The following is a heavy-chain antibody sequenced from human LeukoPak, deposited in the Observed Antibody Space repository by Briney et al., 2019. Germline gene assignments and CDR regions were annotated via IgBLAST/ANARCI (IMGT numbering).Heavy chain of an antibody. CDR3: GREYGAGSYFDY. J-gene: IGHJ4*02. Sequence: SQTLSLTCTVSGVSISSGGYYWSWIRQHPGKGLEWIGYIYYSGSTYYNPSLKSRVTISVDTSKNQFSLKLSSVTAADTAMYYCGREYGAGSYFDYWGQGTLVTVSS. CDR1: GVSISSGGYY. V-gene: IGHV4-31*03. CDR2: IYYSGST. D-gene: IGHD3-10*01.